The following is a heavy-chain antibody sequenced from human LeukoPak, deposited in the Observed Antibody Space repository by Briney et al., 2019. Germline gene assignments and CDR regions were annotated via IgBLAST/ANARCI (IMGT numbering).Heavy chain of an antibody. D-gene: IGHD2-15*01. Sequence: SETLSLTCTASGASISSGDYYWTWIRQPPGKGLEWIGCIYDSGRTDFNPSLKSRVTISVDRSKNQFSLKLSSVTAADTAVYYCANADRFCSGSCHVPDAFDFWGQGTMVTVSS. J-gene: IGHJ3*01. CDR3: ANADRFCSGSCHVPDAFDF. CDR1: GASISSGDYY. V-gene: IGHV4-30-2*01. CDR2: IYDSGRT.